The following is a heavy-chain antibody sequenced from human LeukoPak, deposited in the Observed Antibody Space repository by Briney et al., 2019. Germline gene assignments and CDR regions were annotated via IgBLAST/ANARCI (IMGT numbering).Heavy chain of an antibody. CDR1: GFTFSSYA. CDR2: ISYDGSNK. D-gene: IGHD1-1*01. Sequence: GGSLRLSCAASGFTFSSYAMHWVRQAPGKGLEWVAVISYDGSNKYYADSVKGRFTISRDNSKNTLYLQMNSLRAEDTAVYYCARDRTTYWSYYYYGMDVWGQGTTVTVSS. CDR3: ARDRTTYWSYYYYGMDV. J-gene: IGHJ6*02. V-gene: IGHV3-30-3*01.